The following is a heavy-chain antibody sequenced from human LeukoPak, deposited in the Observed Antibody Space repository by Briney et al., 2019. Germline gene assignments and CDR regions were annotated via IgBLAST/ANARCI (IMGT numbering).Heavy chain of an antibody. Sequence: GGSLRLSCAASGFTFSRSNMNWVRQAPGKGLEWVSSISGSSGYIYYAESVKGRFTISRGNSKNTLYLQMNSLRAEDTAVYYCAKPTTQAEPPLDYWGQGTLVTVSS. CDR1: GFTFSRSN. V-gene: IGHV3-21*01. D-gene: IGHD1-14*01. J-gene: IGHJ4*02. CDR3: AKPTTQAEPPLDY. CDR2: ISGSSGYI.